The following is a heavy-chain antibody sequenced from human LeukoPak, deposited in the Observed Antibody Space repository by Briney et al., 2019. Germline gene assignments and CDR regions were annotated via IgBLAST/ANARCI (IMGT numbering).Heavy chain of an antibody. CDR1: GFTFYDYA. CDR2: ISWNSGSI. CDR3: AKDPTTVTTFWFDP. Sequence: GGSLRLSCAASGFTFYDYAMHWVRQAPGKGLEWVSGISWNSGSIVYADSVKGRFTISRDNAKNSLYLQMNSLRAEDTAVYYCAKDPTTVTTFWFDPWGQGTLVTVSS. J-gene: IGHJ5*02. D-gene: IGHD4-17*01. V-gene: IGHV3-9*01.